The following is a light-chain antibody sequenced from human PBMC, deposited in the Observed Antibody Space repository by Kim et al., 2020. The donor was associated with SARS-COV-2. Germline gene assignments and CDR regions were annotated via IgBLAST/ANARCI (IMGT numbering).Light chain of an antibody. CDR3: QQSYGIPRT. CDR2: ATS. J-gene: IGKJ1*01. V-gene: IGKV1-39*01. CDR1: EDIRSY. Sequence: DIQMTQSPSSVSASVGDRVTITCRASEDIRSYLNWYKQRPGRAPEVLIYATSRLQSGVPSRFSGSGSGADYTLTISSLQPDDFATYYCQQSYGIPRTFGQGTKVDIK.